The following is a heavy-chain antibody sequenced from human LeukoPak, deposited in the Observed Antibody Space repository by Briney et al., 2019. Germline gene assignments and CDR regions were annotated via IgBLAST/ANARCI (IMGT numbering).Heavy chain of an antibody. CDR2: IKQDGSEK. V-gene: IGHV3-7*03. CDR3: ARAPGVNYYYYMDV. CDR1: GFTFSSYW. Sequence: GGSLRLSCAASGFTFSSYWMSWVRQAPGKGLEWVANIKQDGSEKYYVDPVKGRFTISRDNAKNSLYLPMNSLRAEDTALYYCARAPGVNYYYYMDVWGKGTTVTVSS. D-gene: IGHD7-27*01. J-gene: IGHJ6*03.